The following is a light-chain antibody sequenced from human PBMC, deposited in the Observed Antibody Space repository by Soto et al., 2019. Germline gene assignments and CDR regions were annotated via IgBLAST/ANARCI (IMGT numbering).Light chain of an antibody. CDR3: HIDYSYFWA. V-gene: IGKV1-5*01. Sequence: DIQMTQSPSSLSASVGDRVTITCRASQTINRWLAWHQQKPGKAPKLLIYAASTLQSGVPSRFSGSGSGRDFTLTISSLQPEDFATYYCHIDYSYFWAVGQGTKGESK. CDR1: QTINRW. CDR2: AAS. J-gene: IGKJ1*01.